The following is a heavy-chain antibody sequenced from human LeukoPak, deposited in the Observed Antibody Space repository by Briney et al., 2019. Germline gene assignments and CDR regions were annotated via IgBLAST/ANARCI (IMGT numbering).Heavy chain of an antibody. CDR2: IYYSGST. D-gene: IGHD6-19*01. Sequence: SETLSLTCTVSGGSISGHYWSWIRQPPGKGLESIGYIYYSGSTSYNPSLKSRVTISVDTSKNQFSLKLSSVTAADTAVYYCARHGYSSGWYGPYYLDYWGQGTLVTVSS. CDR1: GGSISGHY. J-gene: IGHJ4*02. CDR3: ARHGYSSGWYGPYYLDY. V-gene: IGHV4-59*08.